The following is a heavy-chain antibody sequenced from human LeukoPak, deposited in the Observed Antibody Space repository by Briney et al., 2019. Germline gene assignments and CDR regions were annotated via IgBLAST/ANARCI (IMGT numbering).Heavy chain of an antibody. CDR2: ISWNSGSI. CDR1: GFAFDDYA. V-gene: IGHV3-9*01. J-gene: IGHJ4*02. CDR3: VSGYGGNSDSADY. Sequence: PGGSLRLSCAASGFAFDDYAMHWVRHAPGKGLEWVSGISWNSGSIGYADSVKGRFTISRDNAKNSLYLQMNSLRAEDTALYYCVSGYGGNSDSADYWGQGTLVTVSS. D-gene: IGHD4-23*01.